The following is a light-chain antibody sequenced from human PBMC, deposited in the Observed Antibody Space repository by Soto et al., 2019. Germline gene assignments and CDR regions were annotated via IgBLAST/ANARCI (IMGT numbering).Light chain of an antibody. J-gene: IGLJ1*01. CDR1: SSDIGAYNY. CDR2: EVT. CDR3: NSYTTLSNRV. Sequence: VLTQPASVSGSPGQSITISCTGTSSDIGAYNYVSWYQQHPGKAPKLLIYEVTNRPSGVSDRFSGSKSGNTASLTISGLQAEDEANYYCNSYTTLSNRVFGTGTKVTVL. V-gene: IGLV2-14*01.